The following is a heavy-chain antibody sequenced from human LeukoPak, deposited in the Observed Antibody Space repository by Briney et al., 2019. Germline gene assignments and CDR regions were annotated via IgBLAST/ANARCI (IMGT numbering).Heavy chain of an antibody. D-gene: IGHD3-9*01. CDR2: IKQDGSEK. CDR1: GFTFSSYW. V-gene: IGHV3-7*01. J-gene: IGHJ3*02. CDR3: ARVGLRYFDWLSRGDAFDI. Sequence: GGSLRLSCAASGFTFSSYWMSWVRQAPGKGLEWVANIKQDGSEKYYVDSVKGRFTISRDNAKSSLYLQMNSLRAEDTAVYYCARVGLRYFDWLSRGDAFDIWGQGTMVTVSS.